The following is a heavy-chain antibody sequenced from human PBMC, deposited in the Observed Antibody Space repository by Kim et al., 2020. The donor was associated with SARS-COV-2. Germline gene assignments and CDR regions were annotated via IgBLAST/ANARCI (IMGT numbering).Heavy chain of an antibody. V-gene: IGHV4-34*13. CDR3: AGALTCDFWSGFDY. Sequence: NPTRKSRVTISVDTSKNQFSLRLGSVTAADTDVYYCAGALTCDFWSGFDYWGQGTLVTVSS. J-gene: IGHJ4*02. D-gene: IGHD3-3*01.